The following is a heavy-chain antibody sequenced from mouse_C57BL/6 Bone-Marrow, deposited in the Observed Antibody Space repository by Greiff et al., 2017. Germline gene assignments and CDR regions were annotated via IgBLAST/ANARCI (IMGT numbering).Heavy chain of an antibody. CDR3: AREEGLLRFDY. CDR2: INPGSGGT. CDR1: GYAFTNYL. J-gene: IGHJ2*01. Sequence: VQLQQSGAELVRPGTSVKVSCKASGYAFTNYLIEWVKQRPGQGLEWIGVINPGSGGTNYNEKFKGKATLTADKSSSTAYMQLSSLTSEDSAVXFCAREEGLLRFDYWGQGTTLTVSS. D-gene: IGHD2-3*01. V-gene: IGHV1-54*01.